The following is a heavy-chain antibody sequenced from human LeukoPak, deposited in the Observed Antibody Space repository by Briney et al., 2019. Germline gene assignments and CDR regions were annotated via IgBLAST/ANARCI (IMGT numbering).Heavy chain of an antibody. V-gene: IGHV1-24*01. J-gene: IGHJ4*02. CDR2: FDPEDGET. D-gene: IGHD2-2*01. CDR1: GYTLTELS. Sequence: ASVKVSCKVSGYTLTELSMHWVRQAPGKGLEWMGGFDPEDGETIYAQKFQGRVTMTEDTSTDTVYMELSSLRSEDTAVYYCATLPIVVVPAAMGFFDYWGQGTLVIVSS. CDR3: ATLPIVVVPAAMGFFDY.